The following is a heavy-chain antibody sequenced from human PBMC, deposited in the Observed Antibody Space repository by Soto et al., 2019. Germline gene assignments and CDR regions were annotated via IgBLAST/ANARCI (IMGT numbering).Heavy chain of an antibody. D-gene: IGHD2-2*01. Sequence: QVQQQESGPGLVKPSETLSLTCTVSDASIRGYYWSWIRQPPGKGLEWVAGIDYNEINQYYIDPVKGRFTISRDQSKNTLYLQMNSLRAEDTAVYYCARDFCPVPTCYDLWGQGVLVTVSS. J-gene: IGHJ4*02. CDR3: ARDFCPVPTCYDL. V-gene: IGHV3-33*08. CDR2: IDYNEINQ. CDR1: DASIRGYY.